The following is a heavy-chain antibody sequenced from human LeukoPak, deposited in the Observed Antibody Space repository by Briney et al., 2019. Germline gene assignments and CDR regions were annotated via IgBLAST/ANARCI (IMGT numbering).Heavy chain of an antibody. V-gene: IGHV1-18*01. J-gene: IGHJ3*02. CDR3: AIAGGWAREDYKADAFDI. D-gene: IGHD6-19*01. CDR1: GYTFTNYG. CDR2: ISPYNGNT. Sequence: ASVTVSCKASGYTFTNYGISWVRQAPGQGLEWMGWISPYNGNTDYAQNLQGRVTMTTDTSTTTAYMELRSLRSDDTAVYYCAIAGGWAREDYKADAFDIWGQGTMVTVSS.